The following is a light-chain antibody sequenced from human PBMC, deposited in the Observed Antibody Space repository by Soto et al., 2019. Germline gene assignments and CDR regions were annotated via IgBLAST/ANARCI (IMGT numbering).Light chain of an antibody. V-gene: IGLV4-69*01. J-gene: IGLJ2*01. CDR3: QTWGPGMHV. CDR2: LNSDGSH. Sequence: QPVLTQSPSASASLGASVKLTCTLSSGHNNYAIAWHQQQPEKGPRYLMKLNSDGSHTKGDGIPDRFSGSSSGAERYLTISSLQSEDEADYYCQTWGPGMHVFGGGTKLTVL. CDR1: SGHNNYA.